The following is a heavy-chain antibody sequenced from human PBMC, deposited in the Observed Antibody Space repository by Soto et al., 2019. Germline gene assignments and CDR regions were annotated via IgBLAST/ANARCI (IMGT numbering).Heavy chain of an antibody. CDR3: TRRSYRDAFDI. Sequence: EVQLVECGGGLVQPGGSLKLSCAASGFTFSGSAMHWVRQASGKGLEWVGRIRSKANSYATAYAASVKGRFTISRDDSKNTAYLQMNSLKTEDTAVYYCTRRSYRDAFDIWGQGTMVTVSS. V-gene: IGHV3-73*02. D-gene: IGHD1-26*01. CDR1: GFTFSGSA. CDR2: IRSKANSYAT. J-gene: IGHJ3*02.